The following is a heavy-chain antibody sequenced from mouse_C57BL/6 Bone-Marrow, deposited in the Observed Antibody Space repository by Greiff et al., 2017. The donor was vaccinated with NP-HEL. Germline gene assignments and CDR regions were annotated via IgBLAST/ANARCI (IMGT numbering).Heavy chain of an antibody. Sequence: QVHVKQPGTELVKPGASVKLSCKASGYTFTSYWMHWVKQRPGQGLEWIGNINPSNGGTNYNEKFKSKATLTVDKSSSTAYMQLSSLTSEDSAVYYCARGGSSGYVGHWGQGTTLTVSS. CDR2: INPSNGGT. CDR3: ARGGSSGYVGH. D-gene: IGHD3-2*02. J-gene: IGHJ2*01. V-gene: IGHV1-53*01. CDR1: GYTFTSYW.